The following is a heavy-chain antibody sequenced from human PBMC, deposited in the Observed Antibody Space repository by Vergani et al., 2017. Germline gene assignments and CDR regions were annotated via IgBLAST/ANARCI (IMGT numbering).Heavy chain of an antibody. Sequence: QVQLQESGPGLVKPSETLSLTCTVSGSSISSYYWSWIRQPAGKGLEWIGRIYTSGSTNYNPSLKSRVTMSVDTSKNQVSLKLSSVTAADTAVYYCARDLFVVVPAAIRPDYYYYMDVWGKGTTVTVSS. V-gene: IGHV4-4*07. D-gene: IGHD2-2*02. CDR2: IYTSGST. CDR1: GSSISSYY. CDR3: ARDLFVVVPAAIRPDYYYYMDV. J-gene: IGHJ6*03.